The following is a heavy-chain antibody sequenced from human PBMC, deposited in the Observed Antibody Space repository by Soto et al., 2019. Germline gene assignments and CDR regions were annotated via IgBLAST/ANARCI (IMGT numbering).Heavy chain of an antibody. CDR1: GGTFSSYA. CDR3: ARQLSPAYCGGDCYLDY. V-gene: IGHV1-69*13. CDR2: IIPVFGTA. D-gene: IGHD2-21*02. J-gene: IGHJ4*02. Sequence: SVKVSCKASGGTFSSYAISWVRQAPGQGLEWMGGIIPVFGTANYAQKFQGRVTITADESTSTAYMELSSLRSEDTAVYYCARQLSPAYCGGDCYLDYWGQGTLVTVSS.